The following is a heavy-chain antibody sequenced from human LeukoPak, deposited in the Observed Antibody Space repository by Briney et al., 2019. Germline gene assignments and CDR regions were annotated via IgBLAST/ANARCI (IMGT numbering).Heavy chain of an antibody. CDR1: GFTFSSHG. J-gene: IGHJ4*02. V-gene: IGHV3-30*18. Sequence: GGSLRLSCAASGFTFSSHGTHWVRQAPGKGLEWVAVVSYDGSNKYYADSVKGRFTISRDNSNNTLYVQMNSLRAEDTAVYYCAKSRSGWHFDYWGQGILVTVSS. CDR3: AKSRSGWHFDY. CDR2: VSYDGSNK. D-gene: IGHD6-19*01.